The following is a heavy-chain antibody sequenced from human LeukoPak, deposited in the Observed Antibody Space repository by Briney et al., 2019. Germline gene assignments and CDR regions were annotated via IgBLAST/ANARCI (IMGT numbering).Heavy chain of an antibody. D-gene: IGHD2-8*01. Sequence: ASVKVSCKASAYTFTGYYLHWVRQAPGQGPEWVGLIDPNNGDTEYAQKFQGRVTMTRVRSISTAYMELSRLTSDDTAVYYCARRSRNGLDAFDIWGQGTMVTVSS. CDR1: AYTFTGYY. CDR2: IDPNNGDT. J-gene: IGHJ3*02. CDR3: ARRSRNGLDAFDI. V-gene: IGHV1-2*02.